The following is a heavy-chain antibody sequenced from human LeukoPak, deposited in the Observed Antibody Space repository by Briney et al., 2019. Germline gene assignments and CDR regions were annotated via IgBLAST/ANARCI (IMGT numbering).Heavy chain of an antibody. CDR2: INTSGDT. D-gene: IGHD2-15*01. Sequence: SETLSLTCTVSGGSFSSYYWSWMRQPAGKGLEWLGRINTSGDTKYNPSLKSRVTMSLDMSKNQVSLRLSSATAADTAVYYCARATVSPTHWFDPWGQGTLVTVSS. J-gene: IGHJ5*02. CDR1: GGSFSSYY. V-gene: IGHV4-4*07. CDR3: ARATVSPTHWFDP.